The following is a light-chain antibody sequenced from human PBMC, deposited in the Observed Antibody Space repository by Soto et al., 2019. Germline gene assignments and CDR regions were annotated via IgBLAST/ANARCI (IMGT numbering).Light chain of an antibody. CDR1: QDISDN. CDR2: DVS. CDR3: QQYDDLPIT. V-gene: IGKV1-33*01. J-gene: IGKJ5*01. Sequence: DIQMTQSPSSLSTSVGDRVTITCQASQDISDNLNWYQQKQGKAPKVLISDVSNLETGVSSMFSGSGSGTDFTFTISSLQAEDVATYYCQQYDDLPITFGQGTRLEIK.